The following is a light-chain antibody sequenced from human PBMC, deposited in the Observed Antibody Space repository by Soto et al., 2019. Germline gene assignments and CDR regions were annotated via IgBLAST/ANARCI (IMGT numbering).Light chain of an antibody. V-gene: IGKV1-5*03. Sequence: DIQMTQSPSTLSASVGDRVTITCRASQSIISWLAWYQQKPGKAPNLLIYKASSLASGVPSRFSGNGSGTECTLIVISLHPDVFVTYEYQQYDSYPLTFGGGTKIEIK. CDR2: KAS. CDR3: QQYDSYPLT. J-gene: IGKJ4*01. CDR1: QSIISW.